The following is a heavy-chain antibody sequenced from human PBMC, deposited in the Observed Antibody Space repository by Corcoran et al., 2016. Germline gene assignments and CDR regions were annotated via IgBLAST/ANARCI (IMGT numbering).Heavy chain of an antibody. Sequence: QVQLVQSGAEVKKPGASVKVSCKASGYTFTSYGISWVRQAPGQGLEWMGWISAYNGNTNYAQKLQGRVTMTTDNSTSTAYMELRSLGSEDTAVYDCARGFSYYYCSGGFGYWGQGTLVTVCS. CDR2: ISAYNGNT. CDR1: GYTFTSYG. V-gene: IGHV1-18*01. D-gene: IGHD3-10*01. J-gene: IGHJ4*02. CDR3: ARGFSYYYCSGGFGY.